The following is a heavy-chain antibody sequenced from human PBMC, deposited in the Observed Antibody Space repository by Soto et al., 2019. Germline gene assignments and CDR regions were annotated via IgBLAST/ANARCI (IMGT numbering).Heavy chain of an antibody. CDR1: GFSLSTSGVG. J-gene: IGHJ3*02. V-gene: IGHV2-5*02. CDR3: AHRLYYDYIWGSYYLGAFDI. D-gene: IGHD3-16*01. CDR2: IYWDDDK. Sequence: QITLKESGPTLVKPTQTLTLTCTFSGFSLSTSGVGVGWIRQPPGKALEWLALIYWDDDKRYSPSLKSRLTITKDTSKIQVVLTMTNMDPVDTATYYCAHRLYYDYIWGSYYLGAFDIWGQGTMVTVSS.